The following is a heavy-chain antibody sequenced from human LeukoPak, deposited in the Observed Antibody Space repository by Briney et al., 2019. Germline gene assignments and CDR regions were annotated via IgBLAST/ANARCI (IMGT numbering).Heavy chain of an antibody. CDR3: ARTGGTVTTEFDY. CDR1: GGSISSYY. D-gene: IGHD4-11*01. J-gene: IGHJ4*02. Sequence: SETLSLTCTVSGGSISSYYWSWIRQPPGKGLEWIGYIYYSGSTNYNPSLKSRVTISVDTSKNQFSLKLSSVTAADTAVYYCARTGGTVTTEFDYWGQGTLVTVSS. CDR2: IYYSGST. V-gene: IGHV4-59*01.